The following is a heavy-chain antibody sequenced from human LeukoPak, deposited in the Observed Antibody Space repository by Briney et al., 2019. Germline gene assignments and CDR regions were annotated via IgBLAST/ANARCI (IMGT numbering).Heavy chain of an antibody. V-gene: IGHV4-39*01. D-gene: IGHD3-10*01. J-gene: IGHJ5*02. CDR1: GGSISSSSYY. CDR2: IYYSGST. Sequence: SETLSLTCTVSGGSISSSSYYWGWIRQPPGKGLEWIGSIYYSGSTYYNPSLKSRVTISVDTSKNQFSLKLSSVTTADTAVYYCARGGGYGSGSYFDPWGQGTLVTVSS. CDR3: ARGGGYGSGSYFDP.